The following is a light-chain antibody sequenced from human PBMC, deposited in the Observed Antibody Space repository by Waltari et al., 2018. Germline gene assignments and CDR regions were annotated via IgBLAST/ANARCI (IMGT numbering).Light chain of an antibody. J-gene: IGKJ5*01. CDR2: AAS. Sequence: EIVLTQSPATLSLSPGERATLSCRASQSVSDYLAWYQQKPGQAPRLLISAASNRATGIPARFSGSGSGTDFTLTISSREPEDFAFYYCQQRSNWPISFGQGTRLEIK. CDR1: QSVSDY. V-gene: IGKV3-11*01. CDR3: QQRSNWPIS.